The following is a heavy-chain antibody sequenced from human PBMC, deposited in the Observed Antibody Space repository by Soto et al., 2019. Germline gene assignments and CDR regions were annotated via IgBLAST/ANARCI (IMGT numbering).Heavy chain of an antibody. J-gene: IGHJ2*01. V-gene: IGHV4-34*02. Sequence: QVQLQQWGAGLLRPSETLSLTCAVSGGSLSHYHWSWIRKSPRKGLEFIGEINHVRGTVINPSLRGRLNMSLDTSNNQFSLTLNSVHASYMAVYFCARADDGPSESNHWYFDVWGPGALVTVSS. D-gene: IGHD3-3*01. CDR2: INHVRGT. CDR3: ARADDGPSESNHWYFDV. CDR1: GGSLSHYH.